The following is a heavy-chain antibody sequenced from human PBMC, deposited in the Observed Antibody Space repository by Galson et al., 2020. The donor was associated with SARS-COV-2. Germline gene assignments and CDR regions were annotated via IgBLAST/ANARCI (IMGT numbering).Heavy chain of an antibody. V-gene: IGHV6-1*01. Sequence: SQTLSLTCAISGDSVSSNSVAWNWIRQSPARGLEWLGRIYYRNRWYKESAPSVKSRMTINANTSRNQFSLQVDSVTPEDTAVYYCARATVAFNEYYFDYWGQGTQVTVSA. CDR1: GDSVSSNSVA. J-gene: IGHJ4*02. CDR2: IYYRNRWYK. CDR3: ARATVAFNEYYFDY. D-gene: IGHD2-15*01.